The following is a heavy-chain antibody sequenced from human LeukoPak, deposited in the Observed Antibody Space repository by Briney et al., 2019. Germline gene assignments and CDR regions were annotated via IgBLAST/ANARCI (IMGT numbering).Heavy chain of an antibody. CDR2: VSGSGGST. V-gene: IGHV3-23*01. CDR3: AKLPTAGPWVS. D-gene: IGHD1-1*01. J-gene: IGHJ5*02. CDR1: GFTFRDYA. Sequence: PGGSLRLSCTASGFTFRDYAMSWVRQAPGKGLEWVSTVSGSGGSTYYAASVKGQFTISRDNSKNTLYLQMTSLRVEDTAVYYCAKLPTAGPWVSWGQGTLVTVSS.